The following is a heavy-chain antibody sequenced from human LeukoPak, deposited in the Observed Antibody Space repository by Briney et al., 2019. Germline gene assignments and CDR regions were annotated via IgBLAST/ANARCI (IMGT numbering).Heavy chain of an antibody. CDR1: GDSIKNYY. Sequence: SETLSLTCTVSGDSIKNYYWSWIRQPPGKGLEWIGYISYSGSTDYNPSLKSRLTLSVDTSKNQFSLKLSSVSAADTAIYYCASDSGQGLRYFDLWGRGALVTVSS. D-gene: IGHD2-21*01. J-gene: IGHJ2*01. CDR3: ASDSGQGLRYFDL. V-gene: IGHV4-59*08. CDR2: ISYSGST.